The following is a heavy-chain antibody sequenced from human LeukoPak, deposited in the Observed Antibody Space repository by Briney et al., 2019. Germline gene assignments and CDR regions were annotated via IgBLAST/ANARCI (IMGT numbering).Heavy chain of an antibody. CDR3: AREVLSMVRGVIPKEAWGWFDP. CDR2: IYTSGST. D-gene: IGHD3-10*01. Sequence: SETLSLTCAVYGGSFSGYYWTWIRQPAGKGLEWIGRIYTSGSTNYNPSLKSRVTISVDTSKNQFSLKLRSVTAADTAVYYCAREVLSMVRGVIPKEAWGWFDPWGQGTLVTVSS. V-gene: IGHV4-4*07. CDR1: GGSFSGYY. J-gene: IGHJ5*02.